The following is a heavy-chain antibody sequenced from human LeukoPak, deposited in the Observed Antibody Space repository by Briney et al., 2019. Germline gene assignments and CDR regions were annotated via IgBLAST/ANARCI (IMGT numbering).Heavy chain of an antibody. J-gene: IGHJ4*02. CDR3: ARGNTTYYYDSSGYSDY. Sequence: PSETLSLTCTVSGGSISSGSYYWRWIRQPAGTGLEWIGRIYTSGSTNYNPSLKSRVTISVDTSKNQFSLKLSSVTAADTAVYYCARGNTTYYYDSSGYSDYWGQGTLVTVSS. V-gene: IGHV4-61*02. CDR2: IYTSGST. D-gene: IGHD3-22*01. CDR1: GGSISSGSYY.